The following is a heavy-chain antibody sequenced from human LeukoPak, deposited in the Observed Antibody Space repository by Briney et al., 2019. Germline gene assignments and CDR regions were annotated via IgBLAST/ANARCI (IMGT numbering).Heavy chain of an antibody. CDR1: SYTFTRYG. CDR3: ARESTSSHLGGFDY. V-gene: IGHV1-18*01. J-gene: IGHJ4*02. Sequence: GASVKVSCKASSYTFTRYGISWVRQAPGQGLEWMGWISGSNGNTNYAQKFQGRVTMTRDTSTSTVYMELSSLRSEDTAVYYCARESTSSHLGGFDYWGQGTLVTVSS. CDR2: ISGSNGNT.